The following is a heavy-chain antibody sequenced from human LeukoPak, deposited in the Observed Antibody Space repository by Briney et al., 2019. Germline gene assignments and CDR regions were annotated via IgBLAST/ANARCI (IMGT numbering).Heavy chain of an antibody. CDR1: GYTFTDYY. Sequence: ASVKVSCKASGYTFTDYYMHWVRQAPGQGFEWMGWINPNDGDTNYVQKFQGRVTMTRDTSISTAHMEVSRLRSDDTAVYYCARANFLYCSSSTCLFDSWGQGTLVTVSS. V-gene: IGHV1-2*02. D-gene: IGHD2-2*01. CDR2: INPNDGDT. CDR3: ARANFLYCSSSTCLFDS. J-gene: IGHJ4*02.